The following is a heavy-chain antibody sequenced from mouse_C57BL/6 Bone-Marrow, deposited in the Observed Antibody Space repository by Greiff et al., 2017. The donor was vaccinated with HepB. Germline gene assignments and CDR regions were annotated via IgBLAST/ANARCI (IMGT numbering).Heavy chain of an antibody. V-gene: IGHV6-3*01. J-gene: IGHJ2*01. CDR3: RYGSILFDY. CDR2: IRLKSDNYAT. Sequence: EVMLVESGGGLVQPGGSMKLSCVASGFTFSNYWMNWVRQSPEKGLEWVAQIRLKSDNYATHYAESVKGRFTISRDDSKSSVYLQMNNLRAEDTGIYYCRYGSILFDYWGKGTTLTVSS. CDR1: GFTFSNYW. D-gene: IGHD1-1*01.